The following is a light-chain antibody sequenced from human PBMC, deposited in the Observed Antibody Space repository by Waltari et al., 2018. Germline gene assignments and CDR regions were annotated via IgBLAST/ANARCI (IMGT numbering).Light chain of an antibody. CDR1: NSDVGAYDY. CDR2: DVS. J-gene: IGLJ1*01. V-gene: IGLV2-14*01. Sequence: QSDLTQPASVSGSPGQSITISCTGTNSDVGAYDYGSGYQQHPGKAPKLVIFDVSSRPSGASGRFSGSKSGNTASLIISHLQAEDEADYYCSSYTTNRHYVFGAGTKVTVL. CDR3: SSYTTNRHYV.